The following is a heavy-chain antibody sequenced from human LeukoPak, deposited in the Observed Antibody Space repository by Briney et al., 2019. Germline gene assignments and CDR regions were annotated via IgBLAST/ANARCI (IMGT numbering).Heavy chain of an antibody. J-gene: IGHJ4*02. CDR1: GFTFSSYA. CDR2: ISGSGGST. CDR3: AKDPPLLLVVPLFDC. D-gene: IGHD3-22*01. V-gene: IGHV3-23*01. Sequence: GGSLRLSCAASGFTFSSYAMSWVRQAPGKGLEWVSAISGSGGSTYYADSVKGRFTISRDNSKNTLYMQMNRLRAEDTAVYYCAKDPPLLLVVPLFDCWVQGTLVTVSS.